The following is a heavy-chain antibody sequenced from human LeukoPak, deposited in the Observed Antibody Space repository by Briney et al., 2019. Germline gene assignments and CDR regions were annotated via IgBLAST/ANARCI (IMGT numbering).Heavy chain of an antibody. Sequence: ASVKVSCKASGYTFTSHVINWVRQATGQGLEWMGWMNPNSGNTGYAQKFQGRVTITRNTSISTAYMELSSLRSEDTAVYYCARGPRVYNWFDPWGQGTLVTVSS. D-gene: IGHD2-8*01. CDR2: MNPNSGNT. CDR3: ARGPRVYNWFDP. J-gene: IGHJ5*02. V-gene: IGHV1-8*01. CDR1: GYTFTSHV.